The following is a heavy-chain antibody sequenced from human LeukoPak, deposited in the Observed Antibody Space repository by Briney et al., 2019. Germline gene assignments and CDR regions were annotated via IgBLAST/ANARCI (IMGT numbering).Heavy chain of an antibody. V-gene: IGHV1-18*01. CDR1: GYTFATYG. CDR3: VRESGGYYGGAFDY. CDR2: ISAYNGNT. Sequence: ASVKVSCKAAGYTFATYGISLVRQPPGQGLEWMGWISAYNGNTNYAQKLQGRVTMTTDTSTSTAYMELRSLRSDDTAVYYCVRESGGYYGGAFDYWGQGTLVTVSS. J-gene: IGHJ4*02. D-gene: IGHD3-22*01.